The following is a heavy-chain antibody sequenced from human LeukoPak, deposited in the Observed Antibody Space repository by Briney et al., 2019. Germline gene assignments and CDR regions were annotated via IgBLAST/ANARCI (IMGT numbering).Heavy chain of an antibody. CDR3: ASAGSSGYYSFDY. V-gene: IGHV3-66*01. J-gene: IGHJ4*02. Sequence: GGSLRLSCAASGLTVSSNYMSWVRQASGKGLDWVSVIYSGGSTYYADSVKGRFTISRDNSKNTLYLQMNSLRAEDTAVYYCASAGSSGYYSFDYWGQGTLVTVSS. D-gene: IGHD3-22*01. CDR2: IYSGGST. CDR1: GLTVSSNY.